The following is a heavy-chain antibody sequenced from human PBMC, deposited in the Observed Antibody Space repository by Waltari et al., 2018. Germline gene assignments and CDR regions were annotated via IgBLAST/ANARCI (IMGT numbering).Heavy chain of an antibody. CDR1: GFTFSNSW. D-gene: IGHD3-10*01. CDR2: TTFDGSTA. CDR3: ARNPDSGRLDS. J-gene: IGHJ4*02. Sequence: EVQLVESGGGLVQPGGSLRLSCAASGFTFSNSWMHWVRQAPGKGLVGVSCTTFDGSTATYADSVKCRFTISRDNAENIVYLQMNSLRAEDTAVYYCARNPDSGRLDSWGQGILVTVSS. V-gene: IGHV3-74*01.